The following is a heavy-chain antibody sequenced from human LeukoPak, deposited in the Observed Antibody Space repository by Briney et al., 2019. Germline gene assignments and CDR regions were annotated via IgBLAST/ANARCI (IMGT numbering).Heavy chain of an antibody. CDR3: ARETGVYYFVY. J-gene: IGHJ4*02. V-gene: IGHV3-53*01. CDR1: GFTVSSNY. Sequence: GGSLRLSCAAPGFTVSSNYMSWVRQAPGKGLEWVSVIYSGGSTYYADSVKGRFTISRDNSKNTLYLQMNSLRAEDTAVYYCARETGVYYFVYWGQGTLVTVSS. D-gene: IGHD2-8*01. CDR2: IYSGGST.